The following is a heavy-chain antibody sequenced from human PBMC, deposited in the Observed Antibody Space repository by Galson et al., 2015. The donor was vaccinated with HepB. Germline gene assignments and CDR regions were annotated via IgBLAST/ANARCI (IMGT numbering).Heavy chain of an antibody. CDR3: ARSAAVAGMDFDY. Sequence: SLRLSCAASGFTFSSYAMHWVRQAPGKGLEWVAVISYDGSNKYYADSVKGRFTISRDNSKNTLYLQMNSLRAEDTAVYYCARSAAVAGMDFDYWGQGTLVTVSS. D-gene: IGHD6-19*01. CDR1: GFTFSSYA. CDR2: ISYDGSNK. V-gene: IGHV3-30*04. J-gene: IGHJ4*02.